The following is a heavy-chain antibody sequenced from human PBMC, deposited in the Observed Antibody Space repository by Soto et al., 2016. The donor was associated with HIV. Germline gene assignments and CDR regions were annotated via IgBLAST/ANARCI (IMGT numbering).Heavy chain of an antibody. CDR2: IRGSRSYI. V-gene: IGHV3-21*01. D-gene: IGHD3-9*01. CDR1: GFTLRSYS. CDR3: ARGTHLDILTGVYDGFDI. Sequence: EVQLVESGGGLVKPGGSLRLSCAASGFTLRSYSMNWVRQAPGKGLEWVSSIRGSRSYIYYADSVKGRFTISRDTDKNSSYLQMKSLGANDTATYYCARGTHLDILTGVYDGFDIWGQGDNGHRLF. J-gene: IGHJ3*02.